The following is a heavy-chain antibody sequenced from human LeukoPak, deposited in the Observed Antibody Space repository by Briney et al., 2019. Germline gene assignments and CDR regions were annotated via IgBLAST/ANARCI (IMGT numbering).Heavy chain of an antibody. CDR1: GGSINRSTYY. J-gene: IGHJ5*02. CDR2: IYYSGIT. CDR3: ARSYNWFDP. Sequence: SETLSLTCTVSGGSINRSTYYWGWIRQPPGKGLEWIGCIYYSGITYYNPSLKSRITISVDTSKNQFSLKLSSVTAADTSVYHCARSYNWFDPWGQGTLVTVSS. V-gene: IGHV4-39*01.